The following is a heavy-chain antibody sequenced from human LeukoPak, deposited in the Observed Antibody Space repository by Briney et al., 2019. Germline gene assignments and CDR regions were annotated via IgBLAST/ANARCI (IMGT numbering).Heavy chain of an antibody. CDR1: GYTFTSYY. V-gene: IGHV1-2*06. J-gene: IGHJ4*02. CDR2: INPNSGGT. CDR3: ARDPYYYDSSGYQGDIDY. Sequence: ASVKVSCKASGYTFTSYYMHWVRQAPGQGLEWMGRINPNSGGTNYAQKFQGRVNMTRETSISTAYMELSRLRSDDTAVYYCARDPYYYDSSGYQGDIDYWGQGTLVTVSS. D-gene: IGHD3-22*01.